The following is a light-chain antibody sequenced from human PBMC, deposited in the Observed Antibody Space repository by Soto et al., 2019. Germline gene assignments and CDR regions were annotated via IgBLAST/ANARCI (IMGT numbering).Light chain of an antibody. CDR2: GDT. CDR1: DSNIGAGSD. J-gene: IGLJ2*01. CDR3: QSYDSSLSGPVL. Sequence: QAVVTQPPSVSGAPGQRVTISCTGSDSNIGAGSDVNWYQHLPGTAPKLLIYGDTIRPSGVPDRFSGSKSATSASLAIAGLQVEDEGDYYCQSYDSSLSGPVLFGGGTQLTVL. V-gene: IGLV1-40*01.